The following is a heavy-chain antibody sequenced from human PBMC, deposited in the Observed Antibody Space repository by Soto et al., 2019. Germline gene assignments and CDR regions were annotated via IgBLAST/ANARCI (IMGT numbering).Heavy chain of an antibody. V-gene: IGHV3-23*01. CDR1: GFTFSSYA. J-gene: IGHJ6*02. D-gene: IGHD4-17*01. Sequence: PGGSLRLSCAASGFTFSSYAMSWVRQAPGKGLEWVSAISGSGGSTYYADSVKGRFTISRDNSKNTLYLQMNSLRAEDTAVYYCAKHGDYEGFSYYYYGMDVWGQGTTVTVSS. CDR3: AKHGDYEGFSYYYYGMDV. CDR2: ISGSGGST.